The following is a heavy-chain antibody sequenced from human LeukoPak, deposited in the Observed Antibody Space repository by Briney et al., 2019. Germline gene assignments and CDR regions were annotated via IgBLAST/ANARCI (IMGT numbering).Heavy chain of an antibody. Sequence: GGSVRLSCAASGFTFSSYDMSWVRQAPGKGLEWVSAISGSGGSTYYADSVKGRFTISRDNSKNTLYLQMNSLRAEDTAVYYCAKDFSPYGSGTPVWGQGTTVTVSS. V-gene: IGHV3-23*01. CDR3: AKDFSPYGSGTPV. J-gene: IGHJ6*02. CDR1: GFTFSSYD. D-gene: IGHD3-10*01. CDR2: ISGSGGST.